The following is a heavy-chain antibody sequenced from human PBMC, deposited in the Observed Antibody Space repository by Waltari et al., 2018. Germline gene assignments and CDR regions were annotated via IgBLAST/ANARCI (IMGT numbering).Heavy chain of an antibody. J-gene: IGHJ5*02. D-gene: IGHD6-19*01. Sequence: QVQLQESGPGLVKPSETLSLTCSVSGDSLTGYYWSWIRQPPGKGLECIGYIYYGGGTNYNPSLKSRVTMSVDASKNQFSLKLTSVTAADTAVFYCARFNSGWSGWFDPWGQGALVIVSS. CDR1: GDSLTGYY. V-gene: IGHV4-59*01. CDR3: ARFNSGWSGWFDP. CDR2: IYYGGGT.